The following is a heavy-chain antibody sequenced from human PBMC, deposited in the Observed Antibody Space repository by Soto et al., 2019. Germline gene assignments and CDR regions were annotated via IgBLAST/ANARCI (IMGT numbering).Heavy chain of an antibody. CDR3: ARGDSTDCSNGVCSFFYNHDMDV. CDR2: INPKSGGT. V-gene: IGHV1-2*04. CDR1: LYSFTDYH. Sequence: RXSGKVCCKGSLYSFTDYHIHWVRQSPGQGLEWLGRINPKSGGTSTAQKFQGWVTMTTDTSISTASMELTRLTSDDTAIYYCARGDSTDCSNGVCSFFYNHDMDVWGQGPTVTVS. J-gene: IGHJ6*02. D-gene: IGHD2-8*01.